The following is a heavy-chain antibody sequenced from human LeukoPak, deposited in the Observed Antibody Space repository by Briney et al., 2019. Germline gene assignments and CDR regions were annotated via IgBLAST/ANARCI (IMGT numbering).Heavy chain of an antibody. D-gene: IGHD6-13*01. CDR3: AIAFAAAGAFDY. CDR1: GYTFTSYG. V-gene: IGHV1-24*01. Sequence: ASVKVSCKASGYTFTSYGISWVRQAPGKGLEWMGGFDPEDGETIYAQKFQGRVTMTEDTSTDTAYMELSSLRSEDTAVYYCAIAFAAAGAFDYWGQGTLVTVSS. J-gene: IGHJ4*02. CDR2: FDPEDGET.